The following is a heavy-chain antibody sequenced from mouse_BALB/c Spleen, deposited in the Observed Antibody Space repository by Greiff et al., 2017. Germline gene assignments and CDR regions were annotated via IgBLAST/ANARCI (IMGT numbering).Heavy chain of an antibody. V-gene: IGHV5-17*02. CDR2: ISSGSSTI. J-gene: IGHJ4*01. D-gene: IGHD2-1*01. CDR3: ARRDGNEGYYVMDY. Sequence: EVKVVESGGGLVQPGGSRKISCAASGFTFSSFGMHWVRQAPEKGLEWVAYISSGSSTIYYADTVKGRFTISRDNPKNTLFLQMTSLRSEATAMYYCARRDGNEGYYVMDYWGQGTSVTVSS. CDR1: GFTFSSFG.